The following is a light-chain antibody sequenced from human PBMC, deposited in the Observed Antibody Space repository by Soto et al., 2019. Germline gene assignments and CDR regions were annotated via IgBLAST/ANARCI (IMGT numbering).Light chain of an antibody. CDR2: ANT. Sequence: QSVLTQPPSVSAAPRERVTISCSGSKFNVASGYVSWYLSLPGTAPKILIYANTERPSGIPDRFSGSRSGATATLSIPGLKGGEGGDYSGGAWVSSLGGVVFGGGTKLTVL. J-gene: IGLJ2*01. V-gene: IGLV1-51*01. CDR1: KFNVASGY. CDR3: GAWVSSLGGVV.